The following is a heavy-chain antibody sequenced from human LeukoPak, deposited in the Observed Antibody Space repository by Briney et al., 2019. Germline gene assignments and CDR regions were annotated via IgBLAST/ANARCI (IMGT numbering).Heavy chain of an antibody. D-gene: IGHD3-10*01. Sequence: SETLSLTCTVSGGSISSYYWSWIRQPPGKGLEWIGYIYYNGSTNYNPSLKSRVTISVDTSKNQFSLKLSSVTAADTAVYYCARHYGSGKYYFDYWGQGTLVTVSS. CDR1: GGSISSYY. J-gene: IGHJ4*02. V-gene: IGHV4-59*08. CDR2: IYYNGST. CDR3: ARHYGSGKYYFDY.